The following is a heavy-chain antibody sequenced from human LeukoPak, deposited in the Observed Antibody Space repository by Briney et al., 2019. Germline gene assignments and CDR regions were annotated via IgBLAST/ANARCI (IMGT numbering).Heavy chain of an antibody. D-gene: IGHD5-18*01. V-gene: IGHV3-74*01. CDR1: GFTFSSYW. CDR2: INSDGSST. J-gene: IGHJ4*02. Sequence: GGSLRLSCAASGFTFSSYWMHWVRQAPGKGLVWVSRINSDGSSTSYADSVKGRFTISRDNAKNTLYLQMNSLRAEDTAVYYCAKAGTAMVTGFSHVDYWGQGTLVTVSS. CDR3: AKAGTAMVTGFSHVDY.